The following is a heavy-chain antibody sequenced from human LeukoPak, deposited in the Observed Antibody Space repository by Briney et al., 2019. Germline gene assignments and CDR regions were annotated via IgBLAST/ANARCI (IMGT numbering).Heavy chain of an antibody. Sequence: SETLSLTCAVYGGSFSGYYWSWTRQPPGKGLEWIGEINHSGSTNYNPSLKSRVTISVDTSKNQFSLKLSSVTAADAAVYYCASHEGGYSYGSFDYWGQGTLVTVSS. CDR3: ASHEGGYSYGSFDY. CDR2: INHSGST. CDR1: GGSFSGYY. J-gene: IGHJ4*02. V-gene: IGHV4-34*01. D-gene: IGHD5-18*01.